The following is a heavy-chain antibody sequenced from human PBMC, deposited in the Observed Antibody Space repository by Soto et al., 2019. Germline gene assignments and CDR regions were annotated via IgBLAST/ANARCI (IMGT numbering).Heavy chain of an antibody. CDR3: ARANYFDSSGPFDY. V-gene: IGHV4-34*09. J-gene: IGHJ4*02. D-gene: IGHD3-22*01. CDR1: GGSFSGYY. Sequence: SETLSLTCAVYGGSFSGYYWTWIRQPPGTGLEWIGEINHSGSTNYNPSLESRVTLSVDTSRNQFSLKVSSVTAADTAVYYCARANYFDSSGPFDYWGPGTLVTVSS. CDR2: INHSGST.